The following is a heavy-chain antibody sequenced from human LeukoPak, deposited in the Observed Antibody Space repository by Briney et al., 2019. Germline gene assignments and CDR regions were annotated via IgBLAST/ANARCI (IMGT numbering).Heavy chain of an antibody. V-gene: IGHV3-30*02. J-gene: IGHJ3*02. CDR3: AKPRAVAGDDGFDI. D-gene: IGHD6-19*01. Sequence: PGGSLRLSCAASGFTFSSYDMHWVRQAPGKGLEWVAFIRYDGSNKDNADSVKGRFTISRDNSKNTLYLQMNGLRSEDTAVYYCAKPRAVAGDDGFDIWGQGTMVTVSS. CDR1: GFTFSSYD. CDR2: IRYDGSNK.